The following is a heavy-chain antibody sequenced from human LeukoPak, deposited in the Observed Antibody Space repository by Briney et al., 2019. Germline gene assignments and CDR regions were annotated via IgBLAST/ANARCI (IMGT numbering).Heavy chain of an antibody. V-gene: IGHV3-30*04. Sequence: PGGSLRLSCAASGFTFSSYAMHWVRQAPGKGLEWVAVISYDGSNKYYADSVKGRFTISRDNSKNTLSLQMNSLRAEDTAVYYCARDNSKSQWSFDYWGQGTLVTVSS. CDR3: ARDNSKSQWSFDY. J-gene: IGHJ4*02. CDR1: GFTFSSYA. D-gene: IGHD4-23*01. CDR2: ISYDGSNK.